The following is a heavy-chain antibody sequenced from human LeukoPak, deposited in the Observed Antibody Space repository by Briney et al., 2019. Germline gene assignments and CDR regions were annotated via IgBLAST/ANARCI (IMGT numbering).Heavy chain of an antibody. CDR1: GGTFSSYA. V-gene: IGHV1-69*05. D-gene: IGHD3-3*01. Sequence: SVKVSCKASGGTFSSYAISWVRQAPGQGLEWMGGIIPIFGTANYAQKFRGRVTITTDESTSTAYMELSSLRSEDTAVYYCARVGNYDFWSGSAPYFDYWGQGTLVTVSS. CDR2: IIPIFGTA. CDR3: ARVGNYDFWSGSAPYFDY. J-gene: IGHJ4*02.